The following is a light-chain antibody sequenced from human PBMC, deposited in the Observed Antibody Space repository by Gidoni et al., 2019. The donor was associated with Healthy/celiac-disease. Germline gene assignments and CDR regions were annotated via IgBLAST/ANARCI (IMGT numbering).Light chain of an antibody. Sequence: ELVLTQSPGTLSLSPGERATLSCRASQSVSSSYLAWYQQKPGQAPRLLIYGASSRATGIPDRFSGSGSGTDFTLTISRLEPEDFAVYYCQQYGSPFXGXTKVEIK. CDR1: QSVSSSY. J-gene: IGKJ4*01. CDR3: QQYGSP. CDR2: GAS. V-gene: IGKV3-20*01.